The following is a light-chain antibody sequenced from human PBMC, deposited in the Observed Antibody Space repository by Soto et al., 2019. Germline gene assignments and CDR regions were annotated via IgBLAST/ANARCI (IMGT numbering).Light chain of an antibody. Sequence: DIQMTQSPSTLSASVGDRVTITCRASQTIDNWLAWYQQKPGKAPKLLIYDASRLESGVPSRFSGSGSGTDFTLTITGLQPYDFATYYCQQFDTFCWTFGPGTRVEIK. J-gene: IGKJ1*01. V-gene: IGKV1-5*01. CDR2: DAS. CDR3: QQFDTFCWT. CDR1: QTIDNW.